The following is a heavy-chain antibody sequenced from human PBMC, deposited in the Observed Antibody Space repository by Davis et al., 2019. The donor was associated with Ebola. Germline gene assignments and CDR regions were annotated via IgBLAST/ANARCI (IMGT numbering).Heavy chain of an antibody. Sequence: AASVKVSCKASGYTFTSYYMHWVRQAPGQGLEWMGWISTYNGHTIYAQNLQGRVTMTTDTSTSTAYMELRSLRSDDTAVYYCARGHNFWSGYFSDYWGQGTLVTVSS. J-gene: IGHJ4*02. D-gene: IGHD3-3*01. V-gene: IGHV1-18*04. CDR3: ARGHNFWSGYFSDY. CDR2: ISTYNGHT. CDR1: GYTFTSYY.